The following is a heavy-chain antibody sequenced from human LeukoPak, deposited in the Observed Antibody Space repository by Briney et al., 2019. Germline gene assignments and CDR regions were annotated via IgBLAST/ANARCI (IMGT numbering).Heavy chain of an antibody. Sequence: PGGSLGLSCAASGFTFSSYDMHWVRQAPGKGLEWVAVISYDGNDKHYADSVKGRFTISRNNSKNTLYLQMSSLRVEDTAVYYCAKDQYDYVRGEFDYWGQGTLVTVSS. CDR3: AKDQYDYVRGEFDY. V-gene: IGHV3-30*18. CDR1: GFTFSSYD. J-gene: IGHJ4*02. CDR2: ISYDGNDK. D-gene: IGHD3-16*01.